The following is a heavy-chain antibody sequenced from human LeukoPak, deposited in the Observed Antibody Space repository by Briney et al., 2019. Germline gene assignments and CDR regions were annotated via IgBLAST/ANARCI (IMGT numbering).Heavy chain of an antibody. CDR2: ITSSGIGT. D-gene: IGHD2-2*01. Sequence: GGSLRLSCAASGFTLSNFGMSWVRQAPGKGLEWVSAITSSGIGTYYADSVKGRFTISRDNSKNTLYVQMNSLRAEDTALYYCVLDLDIVVLPAATGFGYWGQGTLVTVSS. CDR3: VLDLDIVVLPAATGFGY. V-gene: IGHV3-23*01. CDR1: GFTLSNFG. J-gene: IGHJ4*02.